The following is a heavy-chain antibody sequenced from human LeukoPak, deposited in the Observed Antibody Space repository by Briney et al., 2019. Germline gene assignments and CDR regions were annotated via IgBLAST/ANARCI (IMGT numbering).Heavy chain of an antibody. CDR2: IRSKAYGGTT. Sequence: GGSLRLSCTASGFTFDDFAMSWVRQAPGKGLEWVGFIRSKAYGGTTEYAASVKGRFTISRDDSKSIAYLQMNSLKTEDTAVYYCTLNRAGCSGGSCLYHFDYWGQGTLVTVSS. CDR1: GFTFDDFA. V-gene: IGHV3-49*04. CDR3: TLNRAGCSGGSCLYHFDY. D-gene: IGHD2-15*01. J-gene: IGHJ4*02.